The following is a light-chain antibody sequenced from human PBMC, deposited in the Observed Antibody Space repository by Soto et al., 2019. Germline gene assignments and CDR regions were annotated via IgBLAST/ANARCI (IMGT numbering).Light chain of an antibody. V-gene: IGKV3-20*01. J-gene: IGKJ4*01. CDR1: QSVSSNY. Sequence: EIVLTQSPGTLSLSPGERATLSCRASQSVSSNYLAWYQQKPGQAPRLLIYGASSRATGIPDSFIGSVSGTDFALTISRLEPEDFAVYYCQQYGGSPRVTFGGGAKVEIK. CDR2: GAS. CDR3: QQYGGSPRVT.